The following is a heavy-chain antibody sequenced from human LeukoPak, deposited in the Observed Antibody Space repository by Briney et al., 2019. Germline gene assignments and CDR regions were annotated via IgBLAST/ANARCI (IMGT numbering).Heavy chain of an antibody. Sequence: GGSLRLSCAASGFTFSSYWMSWVRQAPGKGLEWVANIKQDGSEKYVDSVKGRFTISRDNTKNSLYLQMNSLRAEDTAVYYCARDRAVAGIWGQGTLVTVSS. V-gene: IGHV3-7*01. D-gene: IGHD6-19*01. J-gene: IGHJ4*02. CDR2: IKQDGSEK. CDR1: GFTFSSYW. CDR3: ARDRAVAGI.